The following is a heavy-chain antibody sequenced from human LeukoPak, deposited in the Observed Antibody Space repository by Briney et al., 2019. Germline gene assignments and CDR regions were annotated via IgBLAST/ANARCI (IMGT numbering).Heavy chain of an antibody. J-gene: IGHJ3*02. D-gene: IGHD2-15*01. CDR1: GFTVSSNY. V-gene: IGHV3-66*01. Sequence: PGGSLRLSCAASGFTVSSNYMSWVRQAPGKGLEWVSVIYSGGSTYYADSVKGRFTISRDNSKNTLYLQMNSLRAEDTAVYYCARAHPRYCSGGSCYWRRFADAFDIWGQGTMVTVSS. CDR3: ARAHPRYCSGGSCYWRRFADAFDI. CDR2: IYSGGST.